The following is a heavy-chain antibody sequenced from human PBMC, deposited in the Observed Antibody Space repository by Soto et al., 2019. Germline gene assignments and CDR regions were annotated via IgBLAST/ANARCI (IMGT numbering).Heavy chain of an antibody. CDR3: ARHRIAVAGIFAFDI. V-gene: IGHV4-61*05. CDR2: IYYSGST. Sequence: SETLSLTCTVSGGSISSSSYYWGWIRQPPGKGLEWIGYIYYSGSTNYNPSLKSRVTISVDTSKNQFSLKLSSVTAADTAVYYCARHRIAVAGIFAFDIWGQGTMVTVSS. CDR1: GGSISSSSYY. J-gene: IGHJ3*02. D-gene: IGHD6-19*01.